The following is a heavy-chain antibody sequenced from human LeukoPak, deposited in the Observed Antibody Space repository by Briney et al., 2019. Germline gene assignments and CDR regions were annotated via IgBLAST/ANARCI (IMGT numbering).Heavy chain of an antibody. CDR2: MNPRDDT. CDR1: GYTSTSPD. CDR3: ARYTQHYGFDM. J-gene: IGHJ3*02. V-gene: IGHV1-8*01. Sequence: ASVTVSCKPSGYTSTSPDINWVRQAPGRGLEWLGWMNPRDDTGYEQKFQGRVTLTRDKSINTAYMELSSLTSEDTAVYYCARYTQHYGFDMWGQGTMVTVSA. D-gene: IGHD3-16*01.